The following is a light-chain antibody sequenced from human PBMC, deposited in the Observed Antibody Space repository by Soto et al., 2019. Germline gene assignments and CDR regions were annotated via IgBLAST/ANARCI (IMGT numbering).Light chain of an antibody. CDR2: AAS. CDR3: QQSYSTPRT. CDR1: QSISSY. Sequence: DIQMTQSPSSLYASVGDRVTITCRASQSISSYLNWYQQKPGKAPKLLIYAASSLQSGVPSRFSGSGSGTDFTLTISSLQPEVFATYYCQQSYSTPRTFGQGTKVEIK. J-gene: IGKJ1*01. V-gene: IGKV1-39*01.